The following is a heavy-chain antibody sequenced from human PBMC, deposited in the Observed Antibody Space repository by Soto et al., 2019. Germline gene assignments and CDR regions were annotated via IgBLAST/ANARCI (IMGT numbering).Heavy chain of an antibody. J-gene: IGHJ4*02. D-gene: IGHD5-12*01. CDR1: GFIFNNYW. V-gene: IGHV3-7*01. Sequence: EVQLVESGGGLVQPGGSLRLSCAASGFIFNNYWMSWVSQAPGKGLEWVANIKPDGSEKNYVDSVKGRFTISRDNAKNSWDLQMNSLTAEDTAVYYCASVAIWGQGTLVTVSS. CDR3: ASVAI. CDR2: IKPDGSEK.